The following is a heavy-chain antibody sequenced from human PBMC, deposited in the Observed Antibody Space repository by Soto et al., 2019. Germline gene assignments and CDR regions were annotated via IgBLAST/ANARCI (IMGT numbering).Heavy chain of an antibody. CDR1: GFTFSSYA. V-gene: IGHV3-23*01. CDR3: ARGVDTAMVNPYYYYGLDV. CDR2: ISGSGGST. D-gene: IGHD5-18*01. Sequence: GGSLRLSCAASGFTFSSYAMSWVRQAPGKGLEWVSAISGSGGSTYYADSVKGRFTISRDNSKNTLYLQMNSLRAEDTAVYYCARGVDTAMVNPYYYYGLDVWGQGTTVTVSS. J-gene: IGHJ6*02.